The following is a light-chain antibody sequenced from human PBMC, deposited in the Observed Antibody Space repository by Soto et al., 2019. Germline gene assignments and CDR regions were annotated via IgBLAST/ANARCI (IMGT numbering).Light chain of an antibody. J-gene: IGKJ1*01. Sequence: DIQMTQSPSTLSASVGDRVTITCRASQMIYTWLAWYQQKPGKAPKLLIYEASSLDVGVPSRFSGSGSGTEFTLTISSLQLEDFATCYCQQYSTFWTFGQGTKVDIK. CDR2: EAS. CDR1: QMIYTW. V-gene: IGKV1-5*03. CDR3: QQYSTFWT.